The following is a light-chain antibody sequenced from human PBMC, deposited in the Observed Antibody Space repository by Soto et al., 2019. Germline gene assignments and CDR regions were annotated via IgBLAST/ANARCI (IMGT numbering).Light chain of an antibody. Sequence: NFMLTQPLSVSESPGKTVTIPCTRSSGSIANNYVQWYQQRPGSAPTTVIYENKLRPSGGPGRFSGSTDGSSNSASLTISGLQAEDEADYYCQSFDADFVIFGGGTKVTVL. J-gene: IGLJ2*01. CDR1: SGSIANNY. CDR3: QSFDADFVI. CDR2: ENK. V-gene: IGLV6-57*04.